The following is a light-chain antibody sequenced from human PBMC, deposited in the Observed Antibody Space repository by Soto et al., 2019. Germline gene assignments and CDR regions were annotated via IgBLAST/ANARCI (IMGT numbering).Light chain of an antibody. CDR3: QQYNSYSRT. V-gene: IGKV1-5*01. Sequence: DIQLTQSPSTLSASVGDRVSITCRASQSINNWLAWYQHKPGKAPKLLIYDASDLESGVPSRFSGSGSGTEFTLTISSLQPDDFATYYGQQYNSYSRTFGQGTKLEIK. CDR2: DAS. CDR1: QSINNW. J-gene: IGKJ2*01.